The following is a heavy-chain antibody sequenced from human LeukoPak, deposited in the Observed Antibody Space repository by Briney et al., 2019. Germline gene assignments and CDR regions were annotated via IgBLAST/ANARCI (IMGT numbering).Heavy chain of an antibody. D-gene: IGHD3-9*01. CDR1: GGTFSSYA. CDR3: ARGRILNYDILTGSETNWFDP. J-gene: IGHJ5*02. CDR2: IIPIFGTA. V-gene: IGHV1-69*13. Sequence: SVKVSCKASGGTFSSYAISWVRQAPGQGLEWMGGIIPIFGTANYAQKFQGRVTITAGESTSTAYMELSGLRSEDTAVYYCARGRILNYDILTGSETNWFDPWGQGTLVTVSS.